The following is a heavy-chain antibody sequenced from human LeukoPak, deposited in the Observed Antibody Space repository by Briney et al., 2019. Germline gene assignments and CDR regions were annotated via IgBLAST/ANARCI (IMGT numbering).Heavy chain of an antibody. CDR3: ARGSGYYSYDAFDI. J-gene: IGHJ3*02. D-gene: IGHD3-22*01. Sequence: GGSLRLSCATSGFTFSHYGMHWVRQPPGRGLDWVAHIRYDESDKYYADSVKGRFTISRDNAKNTLYLQMNSLRAEDTAVYYCARGSGYYSYDAFDIWGQGTMVTVSP. V-gene: IGHV3-30*02. CDR1: GFTFSHYG. CDR2: IRYDESDK.